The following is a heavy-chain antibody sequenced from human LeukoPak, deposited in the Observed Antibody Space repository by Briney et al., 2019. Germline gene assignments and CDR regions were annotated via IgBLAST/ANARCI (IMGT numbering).Heavy chain of an antibody. CDR1: GFTFSSYG. D-gene: IGHD2-2*01. J-gene: IGHJ4*02. CDR3: AKDRVVVVPAAMYFDY. V-gene: IGHV3-30*02. Sequence: GGSLRLSCAASGFTFSSYGMHWVRQAPGKGREWVAFIRYDGSNKYYADSVKGRFTISRDNSKNTLYLQMNSRRAEDTAVYYCAKDRVVVVPAAMYFDYWGQGTLVTVSS. CDR2: IRYDGSNK.